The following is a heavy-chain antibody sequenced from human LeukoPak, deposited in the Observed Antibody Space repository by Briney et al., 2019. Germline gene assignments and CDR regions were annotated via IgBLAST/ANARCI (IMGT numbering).Heavy chain of an antibody. CDR3: GKEGGA. J-gene: IGHJ5*02. CDR1: GFTFSSYS. CDR2: IGGRGGST. D-gene: IGHD3-16*01. V-gene: IGHV3-23*01. Sequence: GGSLRLSCAASGFTFSSYSMTWVRQAPGKGPEWVSAIGGRGGSTYYADSLGGWFTISRDNSKDMLYLQMNSLKVEDTATYYCGKEGGAWGQGTKVTVSS.